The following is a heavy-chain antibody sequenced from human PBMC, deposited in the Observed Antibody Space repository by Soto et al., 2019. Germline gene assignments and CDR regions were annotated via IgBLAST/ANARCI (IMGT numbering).Heavy chain of an antibody. CDR3: AKGILSATIGPYAMDV. J-gene: IGHJ6*02. CDR2: ISYDGNYI. CDR1: GFAFSRYA. D-gene: IGHD3-16*01. V-gene: IGHV3-30*18. Sequence: PGGSLRLSCEASGFAFSRYAMHWVRQAPGKGLEWVGVISYDGNYIYYADSVKGRFTISRDNSKNTLYVQVNSLRPEDTAVYYCAKGILSATIGPYAMDVWGQGTTVTVSS.